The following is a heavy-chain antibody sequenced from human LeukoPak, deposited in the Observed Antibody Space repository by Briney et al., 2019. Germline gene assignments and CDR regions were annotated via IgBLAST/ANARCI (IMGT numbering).Heavy chain of an antibody. CDR1: GFTFSSHS. CDR2: ISSSSTII. V-gene: IGHV3-48*01. Sequence: GGSLRLSCAASGFTFSSHSMNWVRQAPGQGLEWVSYISSSSTIIHYADSVKGRFTISRDDAKNSLYLQMNSLRAEDTAVYYCAKQLGYCSDGSCYFPYWGQGTLVTVSS. CDR3: AKQLGYCSDGSCYFPY. D-gene: IGHD2-15*01. J-gene: IGHJ4*02.